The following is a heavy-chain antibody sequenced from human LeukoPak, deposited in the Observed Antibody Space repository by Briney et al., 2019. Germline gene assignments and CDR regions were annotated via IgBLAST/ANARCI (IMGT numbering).Heavy chain of an antibody. CDR1: GFTFSSYG. J-gene: IGHJ4*02. D-gene: IGHD6-19*01. Sequence: GGPLRLSCAASGFTFSSYGMHWVRQAPGKGLEWVAFIRYDGSNKYYADSVKGRFTISRDNSKNTLYLQMNSLRAEDTAVYYCANTGYSSGWRHFDYWGQGTLVTVSS. CDR2: IRYDGSNK. V-gene: IGHV3-30*02. CDR3: ANTGYSSGWRHFDY.